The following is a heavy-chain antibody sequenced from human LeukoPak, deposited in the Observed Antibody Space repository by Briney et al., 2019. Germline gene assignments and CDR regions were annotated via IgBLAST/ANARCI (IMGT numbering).Heavy chain of an antibody. CDR2: IYYSGST. D-gene: IGHD5-18*01. CDR1: GGSISSYY. V-gene: IGHV4-59*01. Sequence: SETLSLTCTVSGGSISSYYWSWIRKPPGKGLEWIGYIYYSGSTNYNPSLKSRVTISVDTSKNQFSLKLSSVTAADTAVYFCARTTEGGYTYDYFYYYYMDVWGKGTTVTISS. J-gene: IGHJ6*03. CDR3: ARTTEGGYTYDYFYYYYMDV.